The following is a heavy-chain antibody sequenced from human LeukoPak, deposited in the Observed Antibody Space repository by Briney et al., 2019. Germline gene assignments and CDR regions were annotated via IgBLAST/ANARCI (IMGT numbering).Heavy chain of an antibody. CDR1: GFTFSSYS. V-gene: IGHV3-48*01. J-gene: IGHJ6*02. CDR2: IGSSSSTI. Sequence: GGSLRLSCVASGFTFSSYSMNWVRQAPGKGLEWVSYIGSSSSTIYYADSVKGRFTISRDNAKNPLYLQVNSLRAEDTAVYYCARAPRIAAAGYYYYGMDVWGQGTTVTVSS. CDR3: ARAPRIAAAGYYYYGMDV. D-gene: IGHD6-13*01.